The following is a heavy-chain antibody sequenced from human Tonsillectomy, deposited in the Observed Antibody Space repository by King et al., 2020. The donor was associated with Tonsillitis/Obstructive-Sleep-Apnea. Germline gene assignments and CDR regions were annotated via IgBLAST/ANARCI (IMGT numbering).Heavy chain of an antibody. CDR3: ARFSGSYAIDY. CDR2: IFPGDSDT. CDR1: GYSFTSYW. V-gene: IGHV5-51*01. Sequence: VQLVESGAEVKKPGESLTIPCTGSGYSFTSYWIAWVRQMPGKGLECMGIIFPGDSDTRYSPSFQGQVTISADKSVSAAYLQWSSLKASDTAMYYCARFSGSYAIDYWGQGTLVTVSS. J-gene: IGHJ4*02. D-gene: IGHD1-26*01.